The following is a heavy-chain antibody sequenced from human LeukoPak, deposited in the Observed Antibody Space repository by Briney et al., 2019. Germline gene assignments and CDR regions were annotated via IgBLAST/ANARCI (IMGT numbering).Heavy chain of an antibody. J-gene: IGHJ4*02. CDR1: GYTFTGYY. CDR3: ARGGNRYSTFDY. CDR2: INPNSVGT. D-gene: IGHD6-13*01. Sequence: ASVKVSCKASGYTFTGYYMHWVRQAPGQGLEWMGRINPNSVGTNYAQKFQGRVTMTRDTSISTAYMELSRLRSDDTAVYYCARGGNRYSTFDYWGQGTLVTVSS. V-gene: IGHV1-2*06.